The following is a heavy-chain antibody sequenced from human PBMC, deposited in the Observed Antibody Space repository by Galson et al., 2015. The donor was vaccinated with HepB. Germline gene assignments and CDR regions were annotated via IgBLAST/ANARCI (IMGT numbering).Heavy chain of an antibody. D-gene: IGHD2-2*01. CDR3: AKGALIVVVPAASYYFDY. Sequence: SLRLSCAASGFTFSSYAMSWVRQAPGKGLEWVSAISGSGGSTYYADSVKGRFTISRDNSKNTLYLQMNSLRAEDTAVYYCAKGALIVVVPAASYYFDYWGQGTLVTVSS. J-gene: IGHJ4*02. V-gene: IGHV3-23*01. CDR2: ISGSGGST. CDR1: GFTFSSYA.